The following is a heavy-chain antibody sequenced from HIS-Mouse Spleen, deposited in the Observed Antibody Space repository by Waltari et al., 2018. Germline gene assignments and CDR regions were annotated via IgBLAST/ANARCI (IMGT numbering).Heavy chain of an antibody. CDR1: GFTCSSLW. J-gene: IGHJ4*02. Sequence: EVQLVESGGGLVQPGGSLRLSCPASGFTCSSLWMGWVRQAPGKGLEWVANIKQDGSEKYYVDSVKGRFTISRDNAKNSLYLQMNSLRAEDTAVYYCARGIAAAYDYWGQGTLVTVSS. V-gene: IGHV3-7*04. D-gene: IGHD6-13*01. CDR2: IKQDGSEK. CDR3: ARGIAAAYDY.